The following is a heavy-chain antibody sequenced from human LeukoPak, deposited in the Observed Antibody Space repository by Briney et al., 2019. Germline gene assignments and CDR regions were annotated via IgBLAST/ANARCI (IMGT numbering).Heavy chain of an antibody. CDR1: GFTFSSYA. V-gene: IGHV3-23*01. Sequence: PGGSLRLSCAASGFTFSSYAMSWVRQAPGKGLEWVSAISGSGGSTYYADSVKGRFTISRDNSKNTLYLQMNSLRAEDTAVYYCAKYRSGSWSTEWFDPWGQGTLVTVSS. J-gene: IGHJ5*02. D-gene: IGHD6-19*01. CDR2: ISGSGGST. CDR3: AKYRSGSWSTEWFDP.